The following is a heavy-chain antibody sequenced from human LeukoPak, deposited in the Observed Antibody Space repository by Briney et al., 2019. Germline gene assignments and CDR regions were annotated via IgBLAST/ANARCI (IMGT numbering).Heavy chain of an antibody. CDR1: GFTFTTSA. D-gene: IGHD1-26*01. Sequence: GASVKVSCKASGFTFTTSAVQWVRQARGQRLEWIGWIVVGSGNTNYAQKFQERVTITRDMSTSTAHMELSSLRSEDTAVYYCAAALPSESYWDFDYWGQGTLVTVSS. CDR3: AAALPSESYWDFDY. V-gene: IGHV1-58*01. CDR2: IVVGSGNT. J-gene: IGHJ4*02.